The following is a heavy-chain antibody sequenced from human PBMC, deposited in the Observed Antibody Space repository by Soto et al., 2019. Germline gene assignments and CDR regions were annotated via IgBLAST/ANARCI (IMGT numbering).Heavy chain of an antibody. J-gene: IGHJ4*02. CDR3: GKERRGSGWSVCNF. D-gene: IGHD6-19*01. V-gene: IGHV3-23*01. Sequence: VQLLESGGGLVQPGGSLRLSCAASGFTFRDYAMNWVRLSPGKGLEWVSDISGNGDSARHADSAKGRFTISRDNSRNTLYLQMNSLRVDDTAVYYCGKERRGSGWSVCNFWGQGTLVTVSS. CDR1: GFTFRDYA. CDR2: ISGNGDSA.